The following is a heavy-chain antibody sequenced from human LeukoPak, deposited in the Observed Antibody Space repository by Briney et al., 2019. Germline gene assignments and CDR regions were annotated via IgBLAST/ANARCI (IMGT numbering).Heavy chain of an antibody. Sequence: PSETLSLTCTVSGGSISSSSYYWGWIRQPPGKGLEWIGSIYYSGSTYYNPSLKSRVTISVDTSKNQFSLKLSSVTAADTAVYYCASRPVLRFLEWLLPFDYWGQGTQVTVSS. V-gene: IGHV4-39*01. CDR1: GGSISSSSYY. CDR3: ASRPVLRFLEWLLPFDY. D-gene: IGHD3-3*01. J-gene: IGHJ4*02. CDR2: IYYSGST.